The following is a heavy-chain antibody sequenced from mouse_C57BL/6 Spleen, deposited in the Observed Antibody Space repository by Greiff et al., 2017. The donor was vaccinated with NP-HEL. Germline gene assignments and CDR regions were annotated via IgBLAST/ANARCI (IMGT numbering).Heavy chain of an antibody. CDR3: SAVYYCAKGILRGDFDY. J-gene: IGHJ2*01. V-gene: IGHV1-19*01. CDR1: GYTFTDYY. Sequence: VQLQQSGPVLVKPGASVKMSCKASGYTFTDYYMNWVKQSHGKSLEWIGVINPYNGGTSYNQKFKGKATLTVDKSSSTAYMELNSLTSEDSAGSEDSAVYYCAKGILRGDFDYWGQGTTLTVSS. D-gene: IGHD6-1*01. CDR2: INPYNGGT.